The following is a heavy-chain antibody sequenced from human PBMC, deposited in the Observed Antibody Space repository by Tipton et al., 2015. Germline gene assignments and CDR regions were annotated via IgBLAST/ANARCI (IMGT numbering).Heavy chain of an antibody. Sequence: GLVKPSQTLSLTCGISGDSVSSNTATWNWIRQSPSRGLEWLGRTYYRSKWYNDYAESVKGRITINADTSKNQFSLQLNSVTAADTAVYYCARERYCSNGACQYYYGMDVWGQGTTVTVSS. CDR3: ARERYCSNGACQYYYGMDV. CDR2: TYYRSKWYN. V-gene: IGHV6-1*01. CDR1: GDSVSSNTAT. D-gene: IGHD2-8*01. J-gene: IGHJ6*02.